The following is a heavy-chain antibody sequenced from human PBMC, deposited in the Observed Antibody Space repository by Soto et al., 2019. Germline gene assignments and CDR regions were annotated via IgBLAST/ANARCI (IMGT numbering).Heavy chain of an antibody. CDR2: IYSGGST. CDR3: ARGGVMRFDP. J-gene: IGHJ5*02. CDR1: GFTFNSYE. V-gene: IGHV3-66*01. Sequence: EVQLVESGGDLVQPGGSLRLSCAASGFTFNSYEMNWVRQAPGKGLEWVSVIYSGGSTYYADSVKGRFTISRDNSKNTLYLQMNSLRAEDTAVYYCARGGVMRFDPWGQGTLVTVSS. D-gene: IGHD2-21*01.